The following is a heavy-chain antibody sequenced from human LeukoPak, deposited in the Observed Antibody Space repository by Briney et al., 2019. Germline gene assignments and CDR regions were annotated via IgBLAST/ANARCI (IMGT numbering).Heavy chain of an antibody. D-gene: IGHD4-11*01. CDR2: ISSSSSYI. J-gene: IGHJ6*03. CDR3: AGATPKVYYYMDV. CDR1: GFTFSSYS. Sequence: GSLRLSCAASGFTFSSYSMNWVRQAPGKGLEWVSSISSSSSYIYYADSVKGRFTISRDNAKNSLYLQMNSLRAEDTAVYYCAGATPKVYYYMDVWGKGTTVTVSS. V-gene: IGHV3-21*01.